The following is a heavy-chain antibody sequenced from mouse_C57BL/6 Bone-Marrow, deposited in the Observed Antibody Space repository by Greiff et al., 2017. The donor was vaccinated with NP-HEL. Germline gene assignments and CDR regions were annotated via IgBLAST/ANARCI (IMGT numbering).Heavy chain of an antibody. CDR2: ITPNTGGN. CDR1: GYTFTDYY. D-gene: IGHD2-4*01. Sequence: EVQLQQSGPELVKPGASVTISCKASGYTFTDYYMNWVKQSHGKSLEWIGDITPNTGGNSYNQKFTGKATLTVDKSSSTADMELRSLTSEDSAVYYCARATYYDYDGAMDFWGQGTSVTVSA. CDR3: ARATYYDYDGAMDF. V-gene: IGHV1-26*01. J-gene: IGHJ4*01.